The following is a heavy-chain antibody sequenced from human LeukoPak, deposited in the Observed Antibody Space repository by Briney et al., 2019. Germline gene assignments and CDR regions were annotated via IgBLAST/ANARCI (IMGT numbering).Heavy chain of an antibody. Sequence: GGSLRLSCVASGYTFRSYSINLVRHAPGKGLEWVSSISVRSNYIYYADSVRGRFSISRDDASDSLYLQMNSLRDEDTAVYFCVRLRRNSDTSGFYYYYDFWGQGTLVTVSS. D-gene: IGHD3-22*01. CDR1: GYTFRSYS. J-gene: IGHJ4*02. CDR3: VRLRRNSDTSGFYYYYDF. V-gene: IGHV3-21*01. CDR2: ISVRSNYI.